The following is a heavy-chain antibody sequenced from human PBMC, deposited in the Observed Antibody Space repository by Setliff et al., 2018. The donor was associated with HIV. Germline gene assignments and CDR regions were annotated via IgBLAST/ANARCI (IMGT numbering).Heavy chain of an antibody. CDR1: GYKLTELS. D-gene: IGHD3-3*01. Sequence: ASVKVSCKVSGYKLTELSMHWVRQAPGKGLEWMGRFDPEDGDTLYAQMLQGRVTMTRDASINTAHMYLSSLRSDDTAIYFCARGTDFWSGSSNFDYWGQGTQVTVSS. V-gene: IGHV1-24*01. J-gene: IGHJ4*02. CDR3: ARGTDFWSGSSNFDY. CDR2: FDPEDGDT.